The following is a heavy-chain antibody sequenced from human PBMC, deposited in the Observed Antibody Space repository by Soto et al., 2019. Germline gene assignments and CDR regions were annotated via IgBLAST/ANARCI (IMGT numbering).Heavy chain of an antibody. Sequence: ASVKVSCKASGYTFTSYYMHWVRQAPGQGLEWMGVINPSSGATSYSQKFQARVTMTRDTSTRTVDMELSGLRSEDTAVYYCARDSNYDISTGYTYFDHWGQGTLVTVSS. CDR2: INPSSGAT. CDR3: ARDSNYDISTGYTYFDH. CDR1: GYTFTSYY. V-gene: IGHV1-46*03. J-gene: IGHJ4*02. D-gene: IGHD3-9*01.